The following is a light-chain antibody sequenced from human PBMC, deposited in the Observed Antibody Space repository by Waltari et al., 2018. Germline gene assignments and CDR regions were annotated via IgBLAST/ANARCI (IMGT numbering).Light chain of an antibody. J-gene: IGLJ1*01. CDR1: STNVGGYNL. V-gene: IGLV2-23*02. CDR2: GVS. Sequence: QSALTQPASVSGSPGQAITISCTGTSTNVGGYNLVPWYRQYPGKAPALMIFGVSERPSGISNRLSGSKSGNTATLTISGLQAEDEADYYCLSYSGRSDYVFGTGTRV. CDR3: LSYSGRSDYV.